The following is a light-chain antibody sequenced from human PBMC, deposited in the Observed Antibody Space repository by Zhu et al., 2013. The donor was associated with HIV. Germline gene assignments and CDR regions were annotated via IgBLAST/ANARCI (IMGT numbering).Light chain of an antibody. CDR3: SSYAGSNGGV. J-gene: IGLJ3*02. CDR1: SSDVGGYNY. V-gene: IGLV2-8*01. Sequence: QSALTQPPSASGSPGQSVTISCTGTSSDVGGYNYVSWYQQHPGKAPKLIIYEVSKRPSGVPDRFSGSKSGNTASLTVSGPQAEDEADYYCSSYAGSNGGVFGGGTKLTVL. CDR2: EVS.